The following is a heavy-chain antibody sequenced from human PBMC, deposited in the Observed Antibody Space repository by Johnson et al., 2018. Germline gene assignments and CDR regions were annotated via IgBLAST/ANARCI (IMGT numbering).Heavy chain of an antibody. D-gene: IGHD6-19*01. CDR1: GYDFATFW. CDR3: AKQWLADSFDI. CDR2: IYPDDSSI. J-gene: IGHJ3*02. Sequence: VQLVESGAEVKKTGESLKISCKGSGYDFATFWIGWVRQMPGKGLEWMGIIYPDDSSIRYSPSFQGQVTISADKPISTAYLQWNNPRASDTAMYYGAKQWLADSFDIWGQGTMVTVSS. V-gene: IGHV5-51*04.